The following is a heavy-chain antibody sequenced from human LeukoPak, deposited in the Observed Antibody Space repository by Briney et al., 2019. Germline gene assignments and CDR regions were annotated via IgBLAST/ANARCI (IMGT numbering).Heavy chain of an antibody. CDR3: ARGCNYGWFDP. V-gene: IGHV1-2*02. D-gene: IGHD4-11*01. Sequence: GTSVKVSCKASGYTFTGYYMHWVRQAPGQGLEWMGWINPNSGGTNYAQKFQGRVTMTRGTSTSTAYMELSRVRSDDTAVYYCARGCNYGWFDPWGQGTLVTVSS. J-gene: IGHJ5*02. CDR1: GYTFTGYY. CDR2: INPNSGGT.